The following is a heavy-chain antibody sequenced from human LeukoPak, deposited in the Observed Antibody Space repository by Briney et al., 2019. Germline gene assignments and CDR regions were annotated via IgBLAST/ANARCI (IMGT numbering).Heavy chain of an antibody. CDR1: GGSISSYY. V-gene: IGHV4-4*07. CDR2: IYTSGST. D-gene: IGHD1-26*01. J-gene: IGHJ3*02. CDR3: ARDLVRGSYKKKDAFDI. Sequence: SETLSLTXTVSGGSISSYYWSWIWQPAGKGLEWIGRIYTSGSTNYNPSLKSRVTMSVDTSKNQFSLKLSSVTAADTAVYYCARDLVRGSYKKKDAFDIWGQGTMVTVSS.